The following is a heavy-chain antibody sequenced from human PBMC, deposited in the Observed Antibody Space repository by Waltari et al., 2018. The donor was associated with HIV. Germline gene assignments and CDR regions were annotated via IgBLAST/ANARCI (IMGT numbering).Heavy chain of an antibody. Sequence: EVHLLASGGGLVQPGGSLRLSCATSGFPFNNSAMSWVREAPGKGLEGVSGIRDSGDGTYYADSVKGRFTISRYNSKGTLYLQMNSLRVEDTAVYYCAKESGAIGTPLNDYWGQGTLVTVSS. D-gene: IGHD1-26*01. J-gene: IGHJ4*02. CDR2: IRDSGDGT. V-gene: IGHV3-23*01. CDR1: GFPFNNSA. CDR3: AKESGAIGTPLNDY.